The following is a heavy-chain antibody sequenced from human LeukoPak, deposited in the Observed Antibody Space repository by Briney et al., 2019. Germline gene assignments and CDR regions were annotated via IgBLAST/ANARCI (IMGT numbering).Heavy chain of an antibody. J-gene: IGHJ3*02. CDR3: ARLTGDIGDAFDI. CDR1: GGTISRSSYY. D-gene: IGHD7-27*01. Sequence: TSETLSLTCTVSGGTISRSSYYWGWIRQPPGKGLEWIGSMYYSGSPYYNSSLKSRVTISEDSSKIQFSLKLSSMTAADTAVYYCARLTGDIGDAFDIWGQGTMDTVSS. CDR2: MYYSGSP. V-gene: IGHV4-39*07.